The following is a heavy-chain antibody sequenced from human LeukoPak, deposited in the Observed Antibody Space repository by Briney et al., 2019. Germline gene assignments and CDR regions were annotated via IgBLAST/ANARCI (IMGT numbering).Heavy chain of an antibody. CDR2: IIPTFGTA. CDR3: ATQLEMATTFDY. CDR1: GGTFSSYA. V-gene: IGHV1-69*13. J-gene: IGHJ4*02. Sequence: ASVKVSCKASGGTFSSYAISWVRQAPGQGLEWMGGIIPTFGTANYAQKFQGRVTITADESTSTAYMELSSLRSEDTAVYYCATQLEMATTFDYWGQGTLVTVSS. D-gene: IGHD5-24*01.